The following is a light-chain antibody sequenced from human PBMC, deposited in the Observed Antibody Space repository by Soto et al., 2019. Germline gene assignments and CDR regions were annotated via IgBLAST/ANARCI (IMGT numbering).Light chain of an antibody. CDR2: DAF. CDR1: QDISNY. V-gene: IGKV1-33*01. Sequence: DIQMAQSPSSLSASVGDNVTIACRASQDISNYVNWYQQKVGKAPKLLIYDAFNLQVGVPSRFTGSGAGTYFTLSINGLQPEDTASYFCQHYADLPYTFGQRTNLEI. CDR3: QHYADLPYT. J-gene: IGKJ2*01.